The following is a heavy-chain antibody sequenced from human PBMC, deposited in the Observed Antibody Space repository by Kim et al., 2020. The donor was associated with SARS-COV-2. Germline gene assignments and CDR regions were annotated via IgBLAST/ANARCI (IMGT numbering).Heavy chain of an antibody. CDR2: IIPIFGTA. CDR3: ARVHGSGRMMEWGFGLFDP. V-gene: IGHV1-69*13. D-gene: IGHD3-10*01. CDR1: GGTFSSYA. Sequence: SVKVSCKASGGTFSSYAISWVRQAPGQGLEWMGGIIPIFGTANYAQKFQGRVTITADESTSTAYMELSSLRSEDTAVYYCARVHGSGRMMEWGFGLFDPWGQGTLVTVSS. J-gene: IGHJ5*02.